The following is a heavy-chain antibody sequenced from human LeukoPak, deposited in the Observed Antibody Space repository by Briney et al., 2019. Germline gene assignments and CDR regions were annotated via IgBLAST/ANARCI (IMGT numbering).Heavy chain of an antibody. CDR3: ARAMSTFGGVRNYFDS. J-gene: IGHJ4*02. CDR2: ISSSGSTI. Sequence: GFLRLSCAASGFTFSDYYMSWIRQAPGKGLEWVSYISSSGSTIYYADSVKGRFTISRDNAKNSLYLQMNSLRAEDTAVYYCARAMSTFGGVRNYFDSWGQGTLVTVSS. CDR1: GFTFSDYY. D-gene: IGHD3-16*01. V-gene: IGHV3-11*01.